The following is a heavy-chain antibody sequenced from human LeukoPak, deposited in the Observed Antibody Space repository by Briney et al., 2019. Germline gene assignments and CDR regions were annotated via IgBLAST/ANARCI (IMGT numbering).Heavy chain of an antibody. CDR1: GFNFSFYG. J-gene: IGHJ5*02. D-gene: IGHD4-17*01. V-gene: IGHV3-30*02. CDR3: AKFFYDYGDYSWSDR. CDR2: IRYDGSNK. Sequence: PGGSLRLSCAPSGFNFSFYGMHGGRQAPGKGLEWVAFIRYDGSNKYYADSVNGRFTISRDNSKNTLYLEMNCLRTEDTAVYYCAKFFYDYGDYSWSDRWGQGTLVTVSS.